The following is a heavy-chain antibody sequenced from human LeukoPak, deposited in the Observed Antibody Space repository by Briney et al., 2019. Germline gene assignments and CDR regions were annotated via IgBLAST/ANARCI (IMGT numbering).Heavy chain of an antibody. V-gene: IGHV3-9*01. Sequence: GGSLRLSCAASGFTFDNYAMHWVRQAPGKGLEWVSGISWNSGSIGYVDSVKGRFTISRDNAKNSLYLQMNSLRAEDTAVYYCARNMVTFRGRDYWGQGTRVTISS. J-gene: IGHJ4*02. CDR3: ARNMVTFRGRDY. D-gene: IGHD3-16*01. CDR1: GFTFDNYA. CDR2: ISWNSGSI.